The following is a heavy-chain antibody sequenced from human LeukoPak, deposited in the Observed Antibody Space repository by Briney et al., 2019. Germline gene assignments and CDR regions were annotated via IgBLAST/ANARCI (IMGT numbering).Heavy chain of an antibody. CDR2: INPSGGST. CDR3: AGSRLEYAFDY. J-gene: IGHJ4*02. CDR1: GYTFTSYY. D-gene: IGHD2-2*01. Sequence: ASVKVSCKASGYTFTSYYMHWVRQAPGQGLEWMGIINPSGGSTSYAQKFQGRVTMTRDTSTSTVYMELSSLRSEDTAVYYCAGSRLEYAFDYWGQGTLVTVSS. V-gene: IGHV1-46*01.